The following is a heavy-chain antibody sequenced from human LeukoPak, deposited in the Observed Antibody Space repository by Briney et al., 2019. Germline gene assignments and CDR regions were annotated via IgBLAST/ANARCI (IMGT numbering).Heavy chain of an antibody. Sequence: GGSLRLSCAASGFTFSSYWMFWVRQAPGKGLVWVSRVNSDGTSTDYADSVKGRFTVSRDNAKNTLYLQMNSLRVEDTAVYYCARDLFGAYCGGTCPTPDYWGQGTLVSVSS. CDR3: ARDLFGAYCGGTCPTPDY. CDR2: VNSDGTST. D-gene: IGHD2-21*01. CDR1: GFTFSSYW. J-gene: IGHJ4*02. V-gene: IGHV3-74*01.